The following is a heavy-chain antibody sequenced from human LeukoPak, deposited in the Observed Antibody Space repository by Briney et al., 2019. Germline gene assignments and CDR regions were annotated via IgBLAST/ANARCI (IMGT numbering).Heavy chain of an antibody. Sequence: GESLKISCKGLGYSFTSYWIGWARQMPGKGLEWMGISNPGNSDTRYSPSFQGQVTISADKFLSTASLQWSSLKASDTAMYYCARRPGLTHGFDLWGQGTMVTVSS. J-gene: IGHJ3*01. V-gene: IGHV5-51*01. CDR1: GYSFTSYW. CDR2: SNPGNSDT. CDR3: ARRPGLTHGFDL. D-gene: IGHD3-10*01.